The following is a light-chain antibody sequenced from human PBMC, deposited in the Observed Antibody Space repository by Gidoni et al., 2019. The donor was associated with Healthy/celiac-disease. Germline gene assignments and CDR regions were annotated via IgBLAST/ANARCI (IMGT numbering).Light chain of an antibody. CDR1: QSVSSSY. J-gene: IGKJ2*01. CDR3: QQYGSSPPT. V-gene: IGKV3-20*01. CDR2: GAS. Sequence: IVFAPSPGTLSLSPGERATLSCRASQSVSSSYLAWYQQKPGQAPRLLIYGASSRATGIPDRVSGSGSGTDFTLTISRLEPEDFAVYYCQQYGSSPPTFGQGTKLEIK.